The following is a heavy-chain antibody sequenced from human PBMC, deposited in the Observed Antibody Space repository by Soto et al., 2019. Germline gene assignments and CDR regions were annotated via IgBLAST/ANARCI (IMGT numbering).Heavy chain of an antibody. CDR1: GFTFSSYG. J-gene: IGHJ4*02. CDR2: ISYDGSNK. Sequence: GGSLRLSCAASGFTFSSYGMHWVRQAPGKGLEWVAVISYDGSNKYYADSVKGRFTISRDNSKNTLYLQMNSLRAEDTAVYYCAKDPSPPYYYGSGSYYYFDYWGQGTLVTVSS. CDR3: AKDPSPPYYYGSGSYYYFDY. D-gene: IGHD3-10*01. V-gene: IGHV3-30*18.